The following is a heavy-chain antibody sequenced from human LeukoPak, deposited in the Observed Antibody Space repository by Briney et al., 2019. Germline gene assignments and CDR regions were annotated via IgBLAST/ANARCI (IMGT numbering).Heavy chain of an antibody. CDR1: GFTFISYW. D-gene: IGHD4-23*01. Sequence: GGSLRLSCAASGFTFISYWMSWVRQAPGKGLEWVANIKQDGSEKYYVDSVKGRFTISRENAKNSLYLQMNSLRAEDTAVYYGARRTYYGGYSSMVGWGKGTT. J-gene: IGHJ6*01. V-gene: IGHV3-7*03. CDR2: IKQDGSEK. CDR3: ARRTYYGGYSSMVG.